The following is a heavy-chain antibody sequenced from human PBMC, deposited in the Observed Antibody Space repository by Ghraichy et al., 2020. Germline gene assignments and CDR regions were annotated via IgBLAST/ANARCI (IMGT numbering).Heavy chain of an antibody. CDR1: GFTFSSYS. CDR2: ISSSSSTI. V-gene: IGHV3-48*02. J-gene: IGHJ4*02. D-gene: IGHD3-22*01. CDR3: ARSIRVVDPAHYYDSRENEKRPKVPYYFDY. Sequence: GGSLRLSCAASGFTFSSYSMNWVRQAPGKGLEWVSYISSSSSTIYYADSVKGRFTISRDNAKNSLYLQMNSLRDEDTAVYYCARSIRVVDPAHYYDSRENEKRPKVPYYFDYWGQGTLVTVSS.